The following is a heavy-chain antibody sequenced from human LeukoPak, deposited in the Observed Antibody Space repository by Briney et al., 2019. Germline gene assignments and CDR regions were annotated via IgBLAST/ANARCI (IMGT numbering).Heavy chain of an antibody. J-gene: IGHJ4*02. CDR3: AASRYDYGDYVPLVY. CDR1: GGSFSGYY. CDR2: INHSGST. V-gene: IGHV4-34*01. D-gene: IGHD4-17*01. Sequence: PSETLSLTCAVYGGSFSGYYWSWIRQPPGKGLEWIEEINHSGSTNYNPSLKSRVTISVDTSKNQFSLKLSSVTAADTTVYYCAASRYDYGDYVPLVYWGQGTLVTVSS.